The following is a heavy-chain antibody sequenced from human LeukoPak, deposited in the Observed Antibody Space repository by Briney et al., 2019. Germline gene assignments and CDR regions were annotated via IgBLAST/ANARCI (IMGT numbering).Heavy chain of an antibody. J-gene: IGHJ4*02. CDR1: GFIFNNYA. V-gene: IGHV3-9*01. CDR2: TSWNSGSI. CDR3: AKDNRRHYTSGPNPDSLH. Sequence: GGSLRLSCAGPGFIFNNYAMHWVRQPPGKGLEWVSGTSWNSGSIDYADSVEGRFTISRDNAKNSLYLQMNSLRVEDTAFYYCAKDNRRHYTSGPNPDSLHWGQGALVTVSS. D-gene: IGHD6-19*01.